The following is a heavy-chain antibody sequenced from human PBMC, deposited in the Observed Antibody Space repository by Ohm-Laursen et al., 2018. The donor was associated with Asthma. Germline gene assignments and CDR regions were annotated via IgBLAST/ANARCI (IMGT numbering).Heavy chain of an antibody. J-gene: IGHJ4*02. CDR2: ISYDGRNK. CDR3: AKGGTEYLLYGMPDQFDY. Sequence: SSLRLSCAASGFTLKTYGIHWVRQAPGKGLEWVAVISYDGRNKYYGDSVKGRFTISGDKSKNTVSLQMNSLKSEDTAVYYCAKGGTEYLLYGMPDQFDYWGQGSLVTVSS. D-gene: IGHD3-3*01. CDR1: GFTLKTYG. V-gene: IGHV3-30*18.